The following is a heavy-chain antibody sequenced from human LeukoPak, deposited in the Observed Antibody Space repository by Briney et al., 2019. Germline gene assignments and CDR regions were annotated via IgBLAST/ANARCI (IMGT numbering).Heavy chain of an antibody. D-gene: IGHD4-17*01. Sequence: SETLSLTCTVSGGSISSYYWSWIRQPPGKGLEWIGYIYYSGGTNYNPSLKSRVTISVDTSKNQFSLKLSSVTAADTAVYYCARGSNGDYSYYYYYMDVWGKGTTVTVSS. CDR3: ARGSNGDYSYYYYYMDV. CDR2: IYYSGGT. V-gene: IGHV4-59*01. CDR1: GGSISSYY. J-gene: IGHJ6*03.